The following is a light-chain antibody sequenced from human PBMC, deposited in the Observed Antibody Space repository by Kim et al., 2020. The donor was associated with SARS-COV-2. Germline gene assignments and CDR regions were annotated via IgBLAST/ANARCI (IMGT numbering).Light chain of an antibody. J-gene: IGLJ3*02. V-gene: IGLV1-36*01. Sequence: RQRVTNSCSGSESNIGNKGVNWYQQLPGKSPKLLIYYDELLPSGVSDRFSGSKSGTSASLDITGLQSEHEGAYYCAAWDASLNVWVFGGGTQLTVL. CDR2: YDE. CDR3: AAWDASLNVWV. CDR1: ESNIGNKG.